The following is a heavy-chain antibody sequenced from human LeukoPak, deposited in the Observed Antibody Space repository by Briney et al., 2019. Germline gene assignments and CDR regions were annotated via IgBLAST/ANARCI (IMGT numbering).Heavy chain of an antibody. J-gene: IGHJ3*02. Sequence: ASVKVSCKASGYTFTSYYMHWVRQAPGQGLEWMGIINPSGGSTSYAQKFQGRVTMTRDTSTSTVYMELSSLRSEDTAVYYCARENGPGIAAAGTGDDAFDIWGQGTMVTVSS. D-gene: IGHD6-13*01. CDR1: GYTFTSYY. CDR3: ARENGPGIAAAGTGDDAFDI. V-gene: IGHV1-46*01. CDR2: INPSGGST.